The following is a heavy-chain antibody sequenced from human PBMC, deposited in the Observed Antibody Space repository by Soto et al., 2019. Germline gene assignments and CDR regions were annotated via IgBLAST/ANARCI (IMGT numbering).Heavy chain of an antibody. V-gene: IGHV3-13*01. Sequence: GGSLRLSCAASGFTFSSYDMHWVRQATGKGLEWVSAIGTAGDTYYPGSVKGRFTISRENAKNSLYLQMNSLRAGDTAVYYCARGNYYGSGSPLEGWFDPWGQGTLVTVSS. CDR2: IGTAGDT. CDR1: GFTFSSYD. CDR3: ARGNYYGSGSPLEGWFDP. D-gene: IGHD3-10*01. J-gene: IGHJ5*02.